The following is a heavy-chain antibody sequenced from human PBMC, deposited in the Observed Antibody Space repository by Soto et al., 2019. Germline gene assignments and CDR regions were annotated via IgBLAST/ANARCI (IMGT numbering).Heavy chain of an antibody. D-gene: IGHD5-18*01. Sequence: GESLKISCKGSGYNFATDWIGWVRQMRGKGLDCMGIIYPADSDTRYSPSFQGQVTISADKSISTAYLQWSSLKASDTAMYYCARYWHSYSLNYYRGLDVWAQWTTVTVSS. CDR2: IYPADSDT. V-gene: IGHV5-51*01. CDR1: GYNFATDW. J-gene: IGHJ6*02. CDR3: ARYWHSYSLNYYRGLDV.